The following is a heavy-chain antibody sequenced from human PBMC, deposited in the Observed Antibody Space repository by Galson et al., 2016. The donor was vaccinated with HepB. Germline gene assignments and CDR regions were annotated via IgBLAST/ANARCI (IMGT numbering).Heavy chain of an antibody. CDR2: INWNTGSI. CDR1: GFTFDDYA. CDR3: AKGSSGWLGGDFDY. D-gene: IGHD6-19*01. V-gene: IGHV3-9*01. Sequence: SLRLSCAASGFTFDDYAMHWVRQAPGKGLEWVSGINWNTGSIGYADSVKGRFSISRDNAKKSLYLQMNSLRAEDTALYYCAKGSSGWLGGDFDYWGQGILVSVSA. J-gene: IGHJ4*02.